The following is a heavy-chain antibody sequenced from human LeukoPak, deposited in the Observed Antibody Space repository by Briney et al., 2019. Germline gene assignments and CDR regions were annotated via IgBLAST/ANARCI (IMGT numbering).Heavy chain of an antibody. CDR2: TYYRSKWYN. CDR3: ARDNRYSSGWREDYFDY. D-gene: IGHD6-19*01. Sequence: SQTLSLTCAISGDSVSSNSAAWNWIRQSPSSGLEWLGRTYYRSKWYNDYAVSVKSRMTINPDTSKNQFSLQLNSVTPEDTAVYYCARDNRYSSGWREDYFDYWGQGTLVTVSS. J-gene: IGHJ4*02. V-gene: IGHV6-1*01. CDR1: GDSVSSNSAA.